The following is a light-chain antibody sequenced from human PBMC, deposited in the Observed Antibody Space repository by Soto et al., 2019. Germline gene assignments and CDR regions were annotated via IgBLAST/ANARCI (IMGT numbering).Light chain of an antibody. CDR1: QSVSFSY. CDR2: GAT. V-gene: IGKV3-20*01. Sequence: ELVLTHSPGTLSLSPGDRATLSCRASQSVSFSYLAWYQQKAGQAPRLLIYGATSRATGIPDRFSGSESGTDLTLNISRLEPEDFAVYYCQQYGSSPLTFGGGTKVEIK. CDR3: QQYGSSPLT. J-gene: IGKJ4*01.